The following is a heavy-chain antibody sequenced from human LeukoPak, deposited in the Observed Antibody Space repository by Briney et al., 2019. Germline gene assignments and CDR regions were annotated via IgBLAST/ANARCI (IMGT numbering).Heavy chain of an antibody. Sequence: SGGSLRLSCAASGFTFSSYSMNWVRQAPGKGLEWVSSISSSSSYIYYAESVKGRFTISRDNAKNSLYLQMNSLRAEDTAVYYCARDPGYCSSTSCYYYYGMDVWGQGTTVTVSS. V-gene: IGHV3-21*01. J-gene: IGHJ6*02. D-gene: IGHD2-2*03. CDR1: GFTFSSYS. CDR2: ISSSSSYI. CDR3: ARDPGYCSSTSCYYYYGMDV.